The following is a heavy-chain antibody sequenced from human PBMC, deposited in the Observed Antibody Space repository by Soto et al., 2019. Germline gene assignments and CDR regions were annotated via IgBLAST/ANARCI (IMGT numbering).Heavy chain of an antibody. D-gene: IGHD1-1*01. V-gene: IGHV5-51*01. J-gene: IGHJ4*02. CDR3: ARGGASTRTFDD. CDR2: IYPSDSDT. Sequence: PGESLKISCKGSGYNFAGYWIAWVRQMPGKGLELMGIIYPSDSDTRYRPSFQGQVTISADKSISSAYLQCSSLRASDTAMYYCARGGASTRTFDDWGQAPRATVYS. CDR1: GYNFAGYW.